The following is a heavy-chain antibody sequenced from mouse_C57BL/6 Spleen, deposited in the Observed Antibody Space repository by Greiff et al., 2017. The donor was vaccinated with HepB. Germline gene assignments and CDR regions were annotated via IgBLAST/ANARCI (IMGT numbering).Heavy chain of an antibody. D-gene: IGHD2-5*01. CDR3: ASYSNHVAWFAY. CDR2: IWSGGST. Sequence: QVQLQQSGPGLVQPSQSLSITCTVSGFSLTSYGVHWVRQSPGKGLEWLGVIWSGGSTDYNAAFISRLSISKDNSKSQVFFKMNSLQADDTAIYYCASYSNHVAWFAYWGQGTLVTVSA. CDR1: GFSLTSYG. J-gene: IGHJ3*01. V-gene: IGHV2-2*01.